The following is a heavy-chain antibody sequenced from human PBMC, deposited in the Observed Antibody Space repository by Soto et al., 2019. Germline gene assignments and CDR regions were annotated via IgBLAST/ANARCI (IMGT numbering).Heavy chain of an antibody. J-gene: IGHJ4*02. CDR1: GGSISSYY. D-gene: IGHD6-19*01. CDR3: ARGPTVAGTFDY. Sequence: PETLSLTCTVSGGSISSYYWSWIRQPPGKGLEWVGYIYHSGSTNYNPSLKSRVTISVDTSKNQFSLKLSSVTAADTAVYYCARGPTVAGTFDYCGQVTLVTVSS. V-gene: IGHV4-59*01. CDR2: IYHSGST.